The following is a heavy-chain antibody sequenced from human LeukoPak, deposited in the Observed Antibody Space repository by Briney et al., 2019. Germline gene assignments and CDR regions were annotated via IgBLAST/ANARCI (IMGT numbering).Heavy chain of an antibody. CDR1: RFTFSGYV. D-gene: IGHD6-13*01. Sequence: QPGGSLRLSCAASRFTFSGYVMHGVRQAPGKGVEGVAVIWNDGNNKYYVDSVKGRFTISRENSKNTLHLQINSLRAEDTAVYYCARETVMGAVGTFDLWGHGTMVTVSS. CDR2: IWNDGNNK. CDR3: ARETVMGAVGTFDL. V-gene: IGHV3-33*01. J-gene: IGHJ3*01.